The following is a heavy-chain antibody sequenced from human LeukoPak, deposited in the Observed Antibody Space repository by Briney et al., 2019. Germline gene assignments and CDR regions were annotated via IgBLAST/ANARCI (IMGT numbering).Heavy chain of an antibody. CDR2: IYYSGST. V-gene: IGHV4-31*03. J-gene: IGHJ3*02. Sequence: SQTLSLTCTVSGGSISSGGYYWSWIRQHPGKGLEWIGYIYYSGSTYYNPSLKSRVTISVDTSKNQFSLKLSSVTAADTAVYYCARVFGGGRTYYYDSSGYTIWGQGTTVTVSS. CDR3: ARVFGGGRTYYYDSSGYTI. D-gene: IGHD3-22*01. CDR1: GGSISSGGYY.